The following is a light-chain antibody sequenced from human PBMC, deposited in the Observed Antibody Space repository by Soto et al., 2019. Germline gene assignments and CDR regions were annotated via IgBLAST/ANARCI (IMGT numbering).Light chain of an antibody. CDR2: GAS. V-gene: IGKV3-20*01. CDR1: QSVSSSY. CDR3: QQYGSSFT. J-gene: IGKJ4*01. Sequence: EIVLTQSPGTLSLSPGERATLSCRASQSVSSSYLAWYQHKPGQAPRLLIYGASSKATGIPDRFSGSGSGTDFTLTSRRLEPEAFAVYYFQQYGSSFTFVGRTKVEIK.